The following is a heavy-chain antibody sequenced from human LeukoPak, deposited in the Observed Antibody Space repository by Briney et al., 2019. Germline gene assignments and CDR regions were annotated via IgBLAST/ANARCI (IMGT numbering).Heavy chain of an antibody. J-gene: IGHJ3*02. D-gene: IGHD3-10*01. CDR3: ARSDYHNSGSHTVFDAFDI. CDR1: GGSISSYY. Sequence: SETLSLTCTVSGGSISSYYWSWIRQPPGKGLEWIGYIDDSGNTNYNPSLKSQVTISVDKSKNQFSLKLSFVTAADTAMYYCARSDYHNSGSHTVFDAFDIWGQGTRVTVS. V-gene: IGHV4-59*01. CDR2: IDDSGNT.